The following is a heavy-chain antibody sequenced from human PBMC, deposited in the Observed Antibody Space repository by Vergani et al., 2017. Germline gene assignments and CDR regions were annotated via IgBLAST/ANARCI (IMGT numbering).Heavy chain of an antibody. Sequence: QVQLQQWGAGLLKPSETLSLTCAVYGGSFSGYYWSWIRQPPGKGLEWVGEINHSGSTNYNPSLKSRVTISVDTSKNQFSLKLSSVTAADTAVYYGARAVTMVRGPNWFDPWGQGTLVTVSS. D-gene: IGHD3-10*01. CDR1: GGSFSGYY. J-gene: IGHJ5*02. V-gene: IGHV4-34*01. CDR3: ARAVTMVRGPNWFDP. CDR2: INHSGST.